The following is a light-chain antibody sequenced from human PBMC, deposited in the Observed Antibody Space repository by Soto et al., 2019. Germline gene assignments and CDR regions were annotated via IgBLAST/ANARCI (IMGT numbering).Light chain of an antibody. J-gene: IGKJ1*01. V-gene: IGKV2-28*01. Sequence: DIVMTQSPLSLPVTPGEPASISCRSSQSLLHSNGYNYLDWYLQKPEQSPQLLIYLGSNRASGVPDRVSGSGSGTDFTLKISRVEAEDVGVYYCMQARQTPVTFGQGTKVEIK. CDR1: QSLLHSNGYNY. CDR3: MQARQTPVT. CDR2: LGS.